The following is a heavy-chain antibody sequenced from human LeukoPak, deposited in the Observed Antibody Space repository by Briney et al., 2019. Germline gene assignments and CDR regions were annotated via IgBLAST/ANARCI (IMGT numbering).Heavy chain of an antibody. J-gene: IGHJ6*03. V-gene: IGHV1-69*05. CDR3: ARGEDTAMATEGPEYYYYYMDV. Sequence: SVKVSCKASGGTFSSYAISWVRQAPGQGLEWMGGIIPIFGTANYAQKFQGRVTITTDESTSTAYMELSSLRSEDTAVYYCARGEDTAMATEGPEYYYYYMDVWGKGTTVTVSS. D-gene: IGHD5-18*01. CDR2: IIPIFGTA. CDR1: GGTFSSYA.